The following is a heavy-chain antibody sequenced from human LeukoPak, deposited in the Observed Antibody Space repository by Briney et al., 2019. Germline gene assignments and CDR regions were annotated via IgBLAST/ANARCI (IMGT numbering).Heavy chain of an antibody. CDR1: GFTFSSYA. J-gene: IGHJ4*02. Sequence: GGSLRLSCAASGFTFSSYAMNWVRQAPGKGLEWVSHISPSGDSTYYADSVKGRFTISRDSSKSTLSLQMNSLRAEDTAVYYCAKIPKGGYFDYWGQGTLVTVSS. D-gene: IGHD2-2*01. V-gene: IGHV3-23*01. CDR2: ISPSGDST. CDR3: AKIPKGGYFDY.